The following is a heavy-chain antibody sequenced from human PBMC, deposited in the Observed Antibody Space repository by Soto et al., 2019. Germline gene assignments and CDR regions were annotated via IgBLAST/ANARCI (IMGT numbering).Heavy chain of an antibody. D-gene: IGHD2-2*01. J-gene: IGHJ6*02. CDR2: IIPIFGTA. CDR3: AAGRLPATDPYYYYGMDV. Sequence: ASVKVSCKASGGTLSGYAISWVRHAPGQGLEWMGGIIPIFGTANYAQKFQGRVTITADESTSTAYMELRSLRSEDTAVYYCAAGRLPATDPYYYYGMDVWGQGTTVTVSS. CDR1: GGTLSGYA. V-gene: IGHV1-69*13.